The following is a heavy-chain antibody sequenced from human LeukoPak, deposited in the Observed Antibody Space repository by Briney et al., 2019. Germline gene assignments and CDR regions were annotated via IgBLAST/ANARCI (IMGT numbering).Heavy chain of an antibody. CDR3: ARVASGGPIDY. J-gene: IGHJ4*02. CDR2: LNTDGSTT. Sequence: GGSLRLSCAASGFTFSNYWMHWVRQAPGKGLVWVSRLNTDGSTTSYAGSVKGRFTISRDNAKNTLYLQMNSLRAEDTAVYYCARVASGGPIDYWGQGTLVTVSS. CDR1: GFTFSNYW. D-gene: IGHD4-23*01. V-gene: IGHV3-74*01.